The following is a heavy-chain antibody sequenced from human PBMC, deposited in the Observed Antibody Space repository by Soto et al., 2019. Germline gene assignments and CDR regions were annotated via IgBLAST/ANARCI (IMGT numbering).Heavy chain of an antibody. J-gene: IGHJ4*02. CDR3: ARINKGYGTDS. CDR1: GGSISSSSYY. D-gene: IGHD5-18*01. Sequence: SETLSLTCTVSGGSISSSSYYWGCIRQPPGKGLEWIASIDYTGNTFYNPSLTSRVAISVDTSKNQFSLKVTSVTAADTAVYYCARINKGYGTDSWGQGTLVTVSS. CDR2: IDYTGNT. V-gene: IGHV4-39*01.